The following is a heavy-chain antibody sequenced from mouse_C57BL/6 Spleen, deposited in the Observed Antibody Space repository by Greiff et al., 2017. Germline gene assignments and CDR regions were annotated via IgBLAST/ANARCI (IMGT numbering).Heavy chain of an antibody. D-gene: IGHD2-1*01. CDR1: GYTFTSYW. J-gene: IGHJ4*01. V-gene: IGHV1-53*01. CDR2: INPSNGGT. Sequence: QVQLQQPGTELVKPGASVKLSCKASGYTFTSYWMHWVKQRPGQGLEWIGNINPSNGGTKYNEKLKGNATLTVDKASSTAYMQCSSLTSADSAVYSWERSGIYYCNPLDAMDYWGQGTSVTVSS. CDR3: ERSGIYYCNPLDAMDY.